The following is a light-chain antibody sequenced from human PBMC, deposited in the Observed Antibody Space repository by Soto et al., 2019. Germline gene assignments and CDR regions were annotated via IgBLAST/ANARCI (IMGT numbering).Light chain of an antibody. V-gene: IGLV2-8*01. CDR2: EVT. Sequence: QSALTQPPSASGSPGQSVTISCIGTASDIGRYNYVSWYQHHPGKAPKLIIYEVTKRPSGVPDRFSGSKSGNTASLTVSGLQADDEADYYCNSYVGSNNYVFGTGTKLTFL. CDR3: NSYVGSNNYV. CDR1: ASDIGRYNY. J-gene: IGLJ1*01.